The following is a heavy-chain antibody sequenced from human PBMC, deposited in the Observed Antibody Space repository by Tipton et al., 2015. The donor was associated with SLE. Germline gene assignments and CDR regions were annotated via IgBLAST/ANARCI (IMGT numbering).Heavy chain of an antibody. V-gene: IGHV1-18*01. CDR1: GYIFTNYD. CDR3: ALSGTSF. CDR2: ISAYNGDT. Sequence: QLVQSGAEVKKTGASVKVSCKTSGYIFTNYDVTWVRQAPGQGLEWMGRISAYNGDTNYAQKVQGRVTMTTDTSTSTAYMELRSLRSDDTAIYYCALSGTSFWGQGTLVTVSS. D-gene: IGHD1-20*01. J-gene: IGHJ4*02.